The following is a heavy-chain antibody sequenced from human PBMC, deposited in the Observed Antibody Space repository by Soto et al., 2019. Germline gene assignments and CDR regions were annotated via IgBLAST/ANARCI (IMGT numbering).Heavy chain of an antibody. CDR2: IYYSGST. Sequence: ETLSLTCTVSGGSISSSSYYWGWIRQPPGKGLEWIGSIYYSGSTYYNPSLKSRVTISVDTSKNQFSLKLSSVTAADTAVYYCAREYTGAGTSDYWGQGTLVTVSS. D-gene: IGHD6-19*01. V-gene: IGHV4-39*02. CDR1: GGSISSSSYY. CDR3: AREYTGAGTSDY. J-gene: IGHJ4*02.